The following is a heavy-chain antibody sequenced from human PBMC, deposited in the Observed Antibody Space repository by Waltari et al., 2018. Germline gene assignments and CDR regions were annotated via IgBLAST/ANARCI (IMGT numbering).Heavy chain of an antibody. D-gene: IGHD3-10*01. CDR2: INHSGST. V-gene: IGHV4-34*01. Sequence: QVQLQQWGAGLLQPSETLSLTCAVSGGSFSGYYWSWIRQPPGKGLEWIGEINHSGSTNYNPSLKSRVTISVDTSKNQFSLKLSSVTAADTAVYYCARVGSPTHLFYYSYMDVWGKGTTVTVSS. J-gene: IGHJ6*03. CDR3: ARVGSPTHLFYYSYMDV. CDR1: GGSFSGYY.